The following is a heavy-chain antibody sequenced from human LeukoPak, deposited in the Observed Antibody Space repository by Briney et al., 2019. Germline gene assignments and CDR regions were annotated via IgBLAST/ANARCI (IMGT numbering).Heavy chain of an antibody. Sequence: SETLSLTCAVSGGSISSSNWWSWVRQPPGKGLEWIGEIYHSGSTNYNPSLKSRVTISVDTSKNQVSLGLTSVTAADTAVYYCARYRNSGSWSGYWFDTWGQGILVTVSS. V-gene: IGHV4-4*02. CDR3: ARYRNSGSWSGYWFDT. J-gene: IGHJ5*02. D-gene: IGHD6-13*01. CDR1: GGSISSSNW. CDR2: IYHSGST.